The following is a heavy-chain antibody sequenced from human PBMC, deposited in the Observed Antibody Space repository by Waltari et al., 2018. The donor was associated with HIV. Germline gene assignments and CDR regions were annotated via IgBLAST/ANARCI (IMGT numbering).Heavy chain of an antibody. V-gene: IGHV3-21*01. CDR1: GFTFSSYS. CDR3: ARDLGLSSSWYDAFDI. D-gene: IGHD6-13*01. J-gene: IGHJ3*02. CDR2: ISSSSSYI. Sequence: EVQLVESGGGLVKPGGSLRLSCAASGFTFSSYSMNWVRQAPGKGLEWVSSISSSSSYIYYADSVKGRFTSSGDNAKNSLDLQMNSLGAEDTAVYYCARDLGLSSSWYDAFDIWGQGTMGTVSS.